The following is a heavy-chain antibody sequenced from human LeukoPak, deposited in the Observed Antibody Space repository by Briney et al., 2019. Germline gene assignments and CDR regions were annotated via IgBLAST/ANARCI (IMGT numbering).Heavy chain of an antibody. CDR2: IYPGDSDI. J-gene: IGHJ4*02. CDR1: GYTFANFW. Sequence: GESLKISCKGPGYTFANFWIGWVRRMPGKGLEWMGIIYPGDSDIKYSPSFQGQVTISADKSINTAYLQWSSLKASDTAMYYCARRYGTYTDYWGQGTLVTVSS. CDR3: ARRYGTYTDY. D-gene: IGHD1-1*01. V-gene: IGHV5-51*01.